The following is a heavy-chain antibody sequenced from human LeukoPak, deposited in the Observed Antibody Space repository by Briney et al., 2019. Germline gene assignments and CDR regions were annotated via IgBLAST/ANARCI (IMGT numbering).Heavy chain of an antibody. Sequence: GGSLRLSCAASGFTFSNYAMSWVRQAPGKGLEWFSAITDSGGDTYYADSVKGRFTISRDNSKNTLYLQMNSLRAEDTAVYYCAKLSAYYGSGSYYNFPFDYWGQGTLVTVSS. J-gene: IGHJ4*02. CDR3: AKLSAYYGSGSYYNFPFDY. CDR1: GFTFSNYA. D-gene: IGHD3-10*01. V-gene: IGHV3-23*01. CDR2: ITDSGGDT.